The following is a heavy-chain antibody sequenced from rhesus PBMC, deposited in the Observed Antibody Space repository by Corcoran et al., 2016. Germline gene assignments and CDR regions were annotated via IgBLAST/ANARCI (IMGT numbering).Heavy chain of an antibody. CDR1: GGPISSNW. Sequence: QLQLQESGPGLVKPSETLSLTCAVSGGPISSNWWSWLRQPPGMRLEWIGRISCSDGYTTYNPSLKSRVTISTDTSKNQLSLKLISVTAADTAVYYCARAPTSGGGYWGQGVLVTVS. CDR3: ARAPTSGGGY. J-gene: IGHJ4*01. CDR2: ISCSDGYT. V-gene: IGHV4-173*01. D-gene: IGHD1-44*01.